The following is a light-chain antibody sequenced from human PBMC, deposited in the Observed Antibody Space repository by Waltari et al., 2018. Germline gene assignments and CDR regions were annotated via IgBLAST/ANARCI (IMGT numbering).Light chain of an antibody. Sequence: QSVLTQPPSVSEAPRQRVTISCSGSLSNIGNNGVHWSQQVPGKAPKLLIYYDDLPPSGVSDRFSGSKSGTSASLAISGLQFEDEAEYFCAAWDDSLNGRVFGGGTKLTVL. V-gene: IGLV1-36*01. J-gene: IGLJ3*02. CDR2: YDD. CDR1: LSNIGNNG. CDR3: AAWDDSLNGRV.